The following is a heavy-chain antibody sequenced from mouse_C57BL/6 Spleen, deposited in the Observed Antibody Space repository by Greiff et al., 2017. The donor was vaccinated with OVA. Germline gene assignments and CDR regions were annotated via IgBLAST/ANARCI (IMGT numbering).Heavy chain of an antibody. Sequence: EVQLQQSGPGLVKPSPYPSLTCSVTGYSITSGYYWNWIRQFPGNKLEWMGYISYDGSNNYNPSLKNRISITRDTSKNQFFLKLNSVTTEDTATYYCARVDYPAWFAYWGQGTLVTVSA. CDR2: ISYDGSN. CDR1: GYSITSGYY. J-gene: IGHJ3*01. V-gene: IGHV3-6*01. D-gene: IGHD2-4*01. CDR3: ARVDYPAWFAY.